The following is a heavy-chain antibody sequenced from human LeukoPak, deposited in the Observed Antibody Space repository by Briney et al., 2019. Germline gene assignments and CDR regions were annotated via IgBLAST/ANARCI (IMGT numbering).Heavy chain of an antibody. D-gene: IGHD4-17*01. Sequence: SETLSLTCTVSGGSISSYYWSWIRQPPGKGLEWIGYIYYSGSTNYNPSLKSRVTISVDTSKNQFSLKLSSVTAADTAVYYCAKKLTVTMFPTEYYFDYWGQGTLVTVSS. V-gene: IGHV4-59*01. CDR2: IYYSGST. CDR3: AKKLTVTMFPTEYYFDY. J-gene: IGHJ4*02. CDR1: GGSISSYY.